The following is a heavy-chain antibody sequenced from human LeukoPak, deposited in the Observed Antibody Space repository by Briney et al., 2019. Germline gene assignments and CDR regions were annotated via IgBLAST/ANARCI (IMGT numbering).Heavy chain of an antibody. D-gene: IGHD3-3*01. CDR3: AKDPGKFWSGHDY. CDR2: ISSSSTTI. J-gene: IGHJ4*02. Sequence: GGSLRLSCAASGFTFSSYSMNWVRQAPGKGLEWVSYISSSSTTIYYADSVKGRFTISRDNSKNTLYLQMNSLRGEDTAVYYCAKDPGKFWSGHDYWGQGTLVTVSS. CDR1: GFTFSSYS. V-gene: IGHV3-48*01.